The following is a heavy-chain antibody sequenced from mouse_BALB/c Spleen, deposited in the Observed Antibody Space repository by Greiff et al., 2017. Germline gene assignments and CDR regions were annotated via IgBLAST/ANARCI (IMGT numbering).Heavy chain of an antibody. Sequence: EVMLVESGGGSVQPGGSRKLSCAASGFTFSSFGMHWVRQAPEKGLEWVAYISSGSSTIYYADTVKGRFTISRDNPKNTLFLQMTSLRSEDTAMYYCAREKYGNYVSMDYWGQGTSVTVSS. CDR3: AREKYGNYVSMDY. D-gene: IGHD2-10*02. CDR2: ISSGSSTI. CDR1: GFTFSSFG. J-gene: IGHJ4*01. V-gene: IGHV5-17*02.